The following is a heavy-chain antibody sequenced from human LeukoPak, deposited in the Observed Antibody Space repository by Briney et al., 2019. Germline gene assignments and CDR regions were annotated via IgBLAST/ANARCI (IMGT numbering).Heavy chain of an antibody. J-gene: IGHJ6*03. CDR2: INPSGGST. CDR3: VRLVDLPAGYYYYYMDV. D-gene: IGHD1-26*01. Sequence: ASVKVSCKASGYTFTSYYMHWVRQAPGQGLEWMGIINPSGGSTSYAQKFQGRVTMTRDTSTSTVYMELRSLRSDDTAVYYCVRLVDLPAGYYYYYMDVWGKGTTVTVSS. CDR1: GYTFTSYY. V-gene: IGHV1-46*01.